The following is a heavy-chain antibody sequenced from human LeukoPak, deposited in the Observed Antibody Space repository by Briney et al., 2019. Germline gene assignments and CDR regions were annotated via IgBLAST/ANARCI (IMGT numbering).Heavy chain of an antibody. CDR3: ARDIGRYGMDV. J-gene: IGHJ6*02. D-gene: IGHD3-16*02. V-gene: IGHV4-30-4*01. Sequence: SETLSLTCTVSGGSISSGDYYWSWIRQPPGKGLEWIGYIYYSGSTYYNPSLKSRVTISVDRSKNQFSLKLSSVTAADTAVYYCARDIGRYGMDVWGQGTTVTVSS. CDR2: IYYSGST. CDR1: GGSISSGDYY.